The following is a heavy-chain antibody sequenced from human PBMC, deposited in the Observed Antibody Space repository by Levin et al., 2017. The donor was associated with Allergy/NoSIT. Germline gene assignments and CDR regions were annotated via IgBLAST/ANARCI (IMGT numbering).Heavy chain of an antibody. V-gene: IGHV4-39*01. J-gene: IGHJ4*02. D-gene: IGHD3-10*01. CDR1: GGSISSSSYY. Sequence: PGGSLRLSCTVSGGSISSSSYYWGWIRQPPGKGLEWIGSIYYSGSTYYNPSLKSRVTISVDTSKNQFSLKLSSVTAADTAVYYCARHLDSTRRTLLLGRPKSTAIFDYWGQGTLVTVSS. CDR2: IYYSGST. CDR3: ARHLDSTRRTLLLGRPKSTAIFDY.